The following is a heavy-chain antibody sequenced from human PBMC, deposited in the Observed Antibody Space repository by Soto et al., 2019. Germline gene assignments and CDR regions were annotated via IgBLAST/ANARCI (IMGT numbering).Heavy chain of an antibody. J-gene: IGHJ6*03. V-gene: IGHV2-26*01. CDR3: ARKGIYYYMDV. Sequence: QVTLKESGPVLVKPTETLTLTCTVSGFSLSNARMGVSWIRQPPGKALEWLAHIFPNDEKSYSTSLKSRLTISTDTSKGQVVLTMSNMDPVDTATDFCARKGIYYYMDVWGKGTTVAVSS. CDR2: IFPNDEK. CDR1: GFSLSNARMG.